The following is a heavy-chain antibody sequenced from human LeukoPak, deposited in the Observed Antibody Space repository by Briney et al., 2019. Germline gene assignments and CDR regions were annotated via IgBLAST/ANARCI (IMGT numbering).Heavy chain of an antibody. CDR3: TTVPHCSGGSRYLRNAGGQLYYYYYYMDV. CDR1: GFTFSNAW. D-gene: IGHD2-15*01. J-gene: IGHJ6*03. CDR2: IKSKTDGGTT. V-gene: IGHV3-15*01. Sequence: GGSLRLSCAASGFTFSNAWMSWVRQAPGKGVEWVGRIKSKTDGGTTDYAAPGKGRFTISRDDSKNTLYLQMNSLKPEDTAVYYCTTVPHCSGGSRYLRNAGGQLYYYYYYMDVWGKGTTVTVSS.